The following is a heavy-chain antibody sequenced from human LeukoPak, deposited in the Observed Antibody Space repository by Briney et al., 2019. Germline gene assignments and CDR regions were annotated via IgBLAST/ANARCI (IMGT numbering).Heavy chain of an antibody. V-gene: IGHV1-2*02. D-gene: IGHD2-2*01. Sequence: ASVKVSCKASGYTFTGYYMHWVRQAPGQGLEWMGWINPNSGGTNYAQKFQGRVTMTRDTSISTAYMELSRLRSDDTAVYYCARVSVVPAAYYYYHMDVWGKGTTVTVSS. J-gene: IGHJ6*03. CDR2: INPNSGGT. CDR3: ARVSVVPAAYYYYHMDV. CDR1: GYTFTGYY.